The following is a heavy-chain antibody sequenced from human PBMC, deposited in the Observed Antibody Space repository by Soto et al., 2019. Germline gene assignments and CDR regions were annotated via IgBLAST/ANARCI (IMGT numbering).Heavy chain of an antibody. J-gene: IGHJ4*02. Sequence: GGSLRLSCAASGFTFDSFAMTWARQAPGKGLEWVSAISASGGSTFYADSVKGRFTISRDSSKNTLYLQMNSLRAEDTAVYYCARGAVMPDSWGQGTLVTVSS. CDR2: ISASGGST. V-gene: IGHV3-23*01. CDR3: ARGAVMPDS. D-gene: IGHD3-16*01. CDR1: GFTFDSFA.